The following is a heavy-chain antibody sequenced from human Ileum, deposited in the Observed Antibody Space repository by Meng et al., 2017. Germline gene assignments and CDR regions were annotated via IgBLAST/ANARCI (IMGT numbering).Heavy chain of an antibody. Sequence: QVQLVQSGSELKKPGASVKVSCKASRYTFTNYDIKWVRQAPGQGLEWMGWINTNTGNPTYAQGFTGRFVFSLDTSVNTAHLQISTLTAEDTAVYYCATSGGGFDYWGQGALVTVSS. CDR2: INTNTGNP. CDR3: ATSGGGFDY. J-gene: IGHJ4*02. V-gene: IGHV7-4-1*02. D-gene: IGHD1-26*01. CDR1: RYTFTNYD.